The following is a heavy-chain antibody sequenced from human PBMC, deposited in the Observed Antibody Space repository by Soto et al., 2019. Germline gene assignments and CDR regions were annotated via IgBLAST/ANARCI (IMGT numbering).Heavy chain of an antibody. CDR1: GYTFTSYA. J-gene: IGHJ6*02. CDR3: ARPFVTTGDRPYFGLDI. Sequence: VASVKVSCKASGYTFTSYAMHWVRQAPGQRLEWMGWINAGNGNTKYSQKFQGRVTITRDTSASKAYMELSSLRSEDTAVYYCARPFVTTGDRPYFGLDIWGPGTTVTVSS. CDR2: INAGNGNT. V-gene: IGHV1-3*01. D-gene: IGHD1-1*01.